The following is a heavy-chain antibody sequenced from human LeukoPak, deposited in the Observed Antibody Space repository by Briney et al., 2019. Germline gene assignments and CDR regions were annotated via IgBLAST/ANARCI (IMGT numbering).Heavy chain of an antibody. V-gene: IGHV4-59*01. J-gene: IGHJ3*02. CDR1: GGSISSYY. CDR2: IYYSGST. CDR3: ARDLGYCSGGSCYRDAFDI. D-gene: IGHD2-15*01. Sequence: PSETLSLTCTVSGGSISSYYWSWIRQPPGKGLEWIGYIYYSGSTNYNPSLKSRVTILVNTSKNKFSLKLSSVTAADTAVYYFARDLGYCSGGSCYRDAFDIWGQGTMVTVSS.